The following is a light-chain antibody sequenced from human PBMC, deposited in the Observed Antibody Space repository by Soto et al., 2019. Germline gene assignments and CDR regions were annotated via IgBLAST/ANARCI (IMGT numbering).Light chain of an antibody. CDR2: AAS. Sequence: DIQMTQSPSSLSASVGDRVTITCRASQSISSYLNWYQQKPGKAPKLLIYAASSLQSGVPSRFSGSGSGTDFTLTISRLEPEDVAVYYCQQYGSSPGTFGQGTKVDIK. CDR3: QQYGSSPGT. J-gene: IGKJ1*01. V-gene: IGKV1-39*01. CDR1: QSISSY.